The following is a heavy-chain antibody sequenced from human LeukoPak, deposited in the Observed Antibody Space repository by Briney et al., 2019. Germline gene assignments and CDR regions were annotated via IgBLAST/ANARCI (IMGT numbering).Heavy chain of an antibody. J-gene: IGHJ5*02. V-gene: IGHV5-51*01. CDR2: IYPGDSDT. D-gene: IGHD3-22*01. Sequence: GESLKISCKGSGYTFTSYWIGWVRQMPGKGLEWMGIIYPGDSDTRYSPSSQGQVTISVDKSISTAYLQWSSLKASDTAMYYCARRGGFYFDTSAYSPWWFDPWGQGTLVTVSS. CDR1: GYTFTSYW. CDR3: ARRGGFYFDTSAYSPWWFDP.